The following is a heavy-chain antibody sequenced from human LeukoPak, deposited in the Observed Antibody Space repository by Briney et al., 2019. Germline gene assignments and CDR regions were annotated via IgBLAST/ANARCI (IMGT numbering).Heavy chain of an antibody. D-gene: IGHD3-16*02. Sequence: GGSLRLSCAASGFTFGSFGMHWVRQAPGKGLEWVAAIWSDGSNKYYADSVKGRFTISRDNSKNTLYLQMNSLRAEDTAVYYCARQYYDYVWGSYRYPFDYWGQGTLVTVSS. V-gene: IGHV3-33*01. CDR3: ARQYYDYVWGSYRYPFDY. CDR2: IWSDGSNK. CDR1: GFTFGSFG. J-gene: IGHJ4*02.